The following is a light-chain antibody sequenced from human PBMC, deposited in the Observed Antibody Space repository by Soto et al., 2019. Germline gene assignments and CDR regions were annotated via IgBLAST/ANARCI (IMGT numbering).Light chain of an antibody. CDR3: QRYNSNPWT. J-gene: IGKJ1*01. CDR2: AAS. CDR1: QSVNGW. Sequence: DIQMTQSPSTLSASVEDRVTITCRASQSVNGWLAWYQQKPGKAPKLLIYAASNLESGVPSRFSGSGSGTEFTLTISSLQPDDSATYYCQRYNSNPWTFGQGTKVEVK. V-gene: IGKV1-5*01.